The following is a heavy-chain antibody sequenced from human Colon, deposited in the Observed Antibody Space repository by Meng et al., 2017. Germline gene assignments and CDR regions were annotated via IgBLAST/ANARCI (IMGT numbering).Heavy chain of an antibody. D-gene: IGHD3-10*02. J-gene: IGHJ4*02. Sequence: QVHCVQSGTEVKKPGASVKISCKASGYIFTSYFIHWVRQAPGQRLEWMAWVNTGNGNTKYSQKFQGRVTITRDTSASTAYMDLGSLMSDDTAVYYCARGDVRGALDYWGQGTLVTVSS. CDR2: VNTGNGNT. CDR1: GYIFTSYF. CDR3: ARGDVRGALDY. V-gene: IGHV1-3*04.